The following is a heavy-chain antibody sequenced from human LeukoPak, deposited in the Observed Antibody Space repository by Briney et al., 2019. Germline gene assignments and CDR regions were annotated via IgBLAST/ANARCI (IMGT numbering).Heavy chain of an antibody. CDR2: IYYSGST. CDR3: ARRGNSSGKFDY. D-gene: IGHD6-19*01. J-gene: IGHJ4*02. CDR1: GGSISSSSYY. Sequence: SETLSLTCTVSGGSISSSSYYWGWIRQPPRKGLEWIGSIYYSGSTYYNPSLKSRVTISVDTSKNQFSLKLSSVTAADTAVYYCARRGNSSGKFDYWGQGTLVTVSS. V-gene: IGHV4-39*01.